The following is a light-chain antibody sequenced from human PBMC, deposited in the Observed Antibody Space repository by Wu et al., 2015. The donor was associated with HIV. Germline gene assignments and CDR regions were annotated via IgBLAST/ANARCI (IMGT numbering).Light chain of an antibody. V-gene: IGKV3-20*01. CDR2: AAT. J-gene: IGKJ2*01. CDR1: QSVGIF. Sequence: EIVLTQSPATLSLSPGERATLSCRASQSVGIFLAWYQQKPGQAPSLLIYAATKRATGIPPRFSGSGSGTDFTLTISRLEPEDFAVYYCQHYDSSPPYTFGQGTKLEIK. CDR3: QHYDSSPPYT.